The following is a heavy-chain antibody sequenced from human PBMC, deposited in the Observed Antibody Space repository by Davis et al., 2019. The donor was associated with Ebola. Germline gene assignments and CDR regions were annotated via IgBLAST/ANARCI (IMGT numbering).Heavy chain of an antibody. CDR2: ISSSGSTI. CDR3: ARLIAAAGWQPAG. V-gene: IGHV3-48*02. Sequence: GESLKISCAASGFTFSSYSMNWVRQAPGKGLEWVSYISSSGSTIYYADSVKGRFTISRDNAKNSLYLQMNSLRDEDTAVYYCARLIAAAGWQPAGWGQGTLVTVSS. D-gene: IGHD6-13*01. J-gene: IGHJ4*01. CDR1: GFTFSSYS.